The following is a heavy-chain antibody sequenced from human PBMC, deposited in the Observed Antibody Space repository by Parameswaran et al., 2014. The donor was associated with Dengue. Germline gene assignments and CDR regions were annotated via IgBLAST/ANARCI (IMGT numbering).Heavy chain of an antibody. CDR2: IIPILGIA. CDR3: AKVKQYSSSWMHYGLDV. Sequence: WVRQAPGQGLEWMGRIIPILGIANYAQKFQGRVTITADKSTSTAYMELSSLRSEDTAVYYCAKVKQYSSSWMHYGLDVWGQGTTVTVSS. J-gene: IGHJ6*02. V-gene: IGHV1-69*04. D-gene: IGHD6-13*01.